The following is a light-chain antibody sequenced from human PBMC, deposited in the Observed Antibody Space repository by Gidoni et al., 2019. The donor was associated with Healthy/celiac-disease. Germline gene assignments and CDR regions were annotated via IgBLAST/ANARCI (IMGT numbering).Light chain of an antibody. J-gene: IGKJ4*01. CDR2: DAF. CDR1: QDISNY. CDR3: QQYDNLQLT. Sequence: DIQMTQYPSSLSASVRDRVTITCQASQDISNYLNWYQQKPGNAPKLLIYDAFNLATGVPSRFSGCGSGTDFTFTISSLQPEDIATYYCQQYDNLQLTFGGGTKVEIK. V-gene: IGKV1-33*01.